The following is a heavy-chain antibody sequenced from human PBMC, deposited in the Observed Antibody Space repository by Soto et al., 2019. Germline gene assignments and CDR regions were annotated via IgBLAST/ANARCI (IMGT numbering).Heavy chain of an antibody. V-gene: IGHV3-11*01. CDR1: GFTFSDYY. CDR2: ISSSGSTV. CDR3: ATVHRLTELRKTTKTPKQIKDDY. Sequence: GGSLRLSWAASGFTFSDYYMSWIRQAPGKGLEWVSYISSSGSTVYYADSVKGRFTISRDNAKNSLYLQMNSLRAEDTAVYYCATVHRLTELRKTTKTPKQIKDDYWGQGTLVTVSS. J-gene: IGHJ4*02. D-gene: IGHD1-26*01.